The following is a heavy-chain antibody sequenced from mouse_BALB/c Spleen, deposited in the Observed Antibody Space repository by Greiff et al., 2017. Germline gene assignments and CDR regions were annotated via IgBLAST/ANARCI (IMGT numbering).Heavy chain of an antibody. Sequence: LMESGPELKKPGETVKISCKASGYTFTNYGMNWVKQAPGKGLKWMGWINTYTGEPTYADDFKGRFAFSLETSASTAYLQINNLKNEDMATYYCARAAYYGNYGYAMDYWGQGTSVTVSS. J-gene: IGHJ4*01. D-gene: IGHD2-10*01. V-gene: IGHV9-1*02. CDR1: GYTFTNYG. CDR3: ARAAYYGNYGYAMDY. CDR2: INTYTGEP.